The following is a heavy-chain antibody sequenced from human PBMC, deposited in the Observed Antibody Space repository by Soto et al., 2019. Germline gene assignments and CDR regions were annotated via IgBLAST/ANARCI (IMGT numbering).Heavy chain of an antibody. V-gene: IGHV1-18*01. J-gene: IGHJ6*02. Sequence: ASVKVSCKASGYTFTSYGIDWGRQAPGQGLEWLGWISAYDGNTKYAQILQGRVSLTTDTSTNTAYMELRSLRSDDTAIYYCAKSDYHDSSGLMIKFDGMDVWGQGTTVTVSS. CDR2: ISAYDGNT. CDR1: GYTFTSYG. CDR3: AKSDYHDSSGLMIKFDGMDV. D-gene: IGHD3-22*01.